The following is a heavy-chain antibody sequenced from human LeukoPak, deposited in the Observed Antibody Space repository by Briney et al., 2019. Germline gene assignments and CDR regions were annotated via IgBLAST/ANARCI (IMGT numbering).Heavy chain of an antibody. CDR2: IEPNSGDR. CDR1: GYSFTDYY. V-gene: IGHV1-2*02. CDR3: AGVSAAAGTYPSDF. J-gene: IGHJ4*02. Sequence: ASVKVSCKASGYSFTDYYIHWVRQAPGQGLEWMGWIEPNSGDRNYAPKFHGRVTMTRDTTISTAYMEVTSLGFADTAVYYCAGVSAAAGTYPSDFWGQGSLVTVSS. D-gene: IGHD6-13*01.